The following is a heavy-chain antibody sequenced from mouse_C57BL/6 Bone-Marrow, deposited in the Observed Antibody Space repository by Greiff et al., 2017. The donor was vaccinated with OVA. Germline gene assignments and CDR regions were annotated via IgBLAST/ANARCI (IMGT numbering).Heavy chain of an antibody. CDR3: ARGAGTKDY. CDR1: GYSITSGYY. J-gene: IGHJ2*01. D-gene: IGHD3-3*01. Sequence: ESGPGLVKPSQSLSLTCSVTGYSITSGYYWNWIRQFPGNKLEWMGYISYDGSNNYNPSLKNRISITRDTSKNQFFLKLNSVTTEDTATYYCARGAGTKDYWGQGTTLTVSS. V-gene: IGHV3-6*01. CDR2: ISYDGSN.